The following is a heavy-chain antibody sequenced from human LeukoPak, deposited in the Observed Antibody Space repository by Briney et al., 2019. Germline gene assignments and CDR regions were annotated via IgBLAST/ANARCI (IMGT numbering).Heavy chain of an antibody. J-gene: IGHJ5*02. V-gene: IGHV3-7*01. CDR2: IKQDGSEK. D-gene: IGHD2-2*01. CDR3: AGCSSTSRYGNWFDP. Sequence: GGSLRLSCAASGFTFSSYWMSWVRQAPGKGLEWVANIKQDGSEKYYVDSVKGRFTISRDNAKNSLYLQMNSLRAEDTAVYYCAGCSSTSRYGNWFDPWGQGTLVAVSS. CDR1: GFTFSSYW.